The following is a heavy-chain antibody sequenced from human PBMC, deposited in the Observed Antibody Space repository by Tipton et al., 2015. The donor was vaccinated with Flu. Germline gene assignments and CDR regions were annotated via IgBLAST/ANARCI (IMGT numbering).Heavy chain of an antibody. V-gene: IGHV5-51*01. Sequence: QLVQSGAEVKKPGESLRISCRGSEYSFVDYWIAWVRQMPGKGLEWMGTIYPGDSETRYSPPFQGQVTMSADKSNSTVYLQWSSLKPPDTATYYCASPSSLDSDILPGRNFHYGMDVWGQGTPVTVSS. CDR1: EYSFVDYW. J-gene: IGHJ6*02. CDR2: IYPGDSET. D-gene: IGHD3-9*01. CDR3: ASPSSLDSDILPGRNFHYGMDV.